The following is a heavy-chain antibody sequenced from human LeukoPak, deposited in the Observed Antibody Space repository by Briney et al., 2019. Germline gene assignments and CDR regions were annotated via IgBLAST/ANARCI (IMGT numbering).Heavy chain of an antibody. D-gene: IGHD2-8*01. Sequence: GASVKVSCKASGYTFTDYYIHWVRQAPGQGLEWMGWINPDSGITNYSQEFQGRVTMTRDTSITTAYMEVSRLTSDDTGVYYCARGWSGYWGQGTLVTVSS. CDR3: ARGWSGY. CDR2: INPDSGIT. J-gene: IGHJ4*02. CDR1: GYTFTDYY. V-gene: IGHV1-2*02.